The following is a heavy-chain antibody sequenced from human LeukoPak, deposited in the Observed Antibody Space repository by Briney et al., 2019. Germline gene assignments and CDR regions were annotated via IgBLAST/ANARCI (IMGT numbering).Heavy chain of an antibody. CDR2: IYYSGST. CDR1: GGSISSGGYY. CDR3: ARYLKTWGPRNYYYYMDV. D-gene: IGHD7-27*01. Sequence: SQTLSLTCTVSGGSISSGGYYWRWIRQHPGKGLEWIWYIYYSGSTYYHPSLKSRVTISVDTSKNQFSLKLSSVTAADTAVYYCARYLKTWGPRNYYYYMDVWGKGTTVTVSS. J-gene: IGHJ6*03. V-gene: IGHV4-31*03.